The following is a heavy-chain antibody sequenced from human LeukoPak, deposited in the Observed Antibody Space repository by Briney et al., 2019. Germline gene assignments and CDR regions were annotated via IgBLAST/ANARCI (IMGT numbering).Heavy chain of an antibody. J-gene: IGHJ3*02. CDR3: ASYYYDSSGYYYHAFDI. V-gene: IGHV3-7*01. CDR2: IKKDGSEK. Sequence: PGGSLRLSCAASGFTFSSYSMNWVRQAPGKGLEWVANIKKDGSEKYYVDSVKGRFTISRDNAKTSLYLQMNSLRAEDTAVYYCASYYYDSSGYYYHAFDIWGQGTMVTVSS. D-gene: IGHD3-22*01. CDR1: GFTFSSYS.